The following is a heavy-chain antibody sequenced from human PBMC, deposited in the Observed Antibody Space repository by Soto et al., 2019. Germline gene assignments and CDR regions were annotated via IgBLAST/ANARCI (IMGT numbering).Heavy chain of an antibody. Sequence: QVQLVESGGGVVQPGRSLRLSCAASGFTFSSYGMHWVRQAPGKGLEWVAVISYDGSTKYYADSVKGRFTISRDNSKNTLYLQMNSLIAEDTAVYYGAKDPWIEDGDYVSWYFDLWGRGTLVTVSS. J-gene: IGHJ2*01. CDR3: AKDPWIEDGDYVSWYFDL. V-gene: IGHV3-30*18. D-gene: IGHD4-17*01. CDR1: GFTFSSYG. CDR2: ISYDGSTK.